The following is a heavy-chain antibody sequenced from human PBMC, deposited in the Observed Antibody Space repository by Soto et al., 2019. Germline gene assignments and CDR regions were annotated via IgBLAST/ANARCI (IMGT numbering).Heavy chain of an antibody. CDR3: ARGRYYDSSGSRKYHYYGMIV. J-gene: IGHJ6*01. Sequence: GASGKVSCKASGCDINETGITWRMPASGQRIEWLGWISPYSDDTKYAQKLQGRVTVTMNRSSRTVYMDLRSLRSNDTAIYYCARGRYYDSSGSRKYHYYGMIVRG. CDR1: GCDINETG. CDR2: ISPYSDDT. D-gene: IGHD3-22*01. V-gene: IGHV1-18*01.